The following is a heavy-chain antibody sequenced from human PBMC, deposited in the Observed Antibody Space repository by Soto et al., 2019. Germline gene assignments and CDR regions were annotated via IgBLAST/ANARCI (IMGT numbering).Heavy chain of an antibody. CDR2: ISGSGGST. D-gene: IGHD2-2*01. CDR1: GFTFSSYA. V-gene: IGHV3-23*01. Sequence: SGGSLRLSCAASGFTFSSYAMSWVRQAPGKGLEWVSAISGSGGSTYYADSVKGRFTISRDNSKNTLYLQMNSLRAEDTAVYYCAKSDCSSTSCYRGYMDVWGKGTTVTVSS. CDR3: AKSDCSSTSCYRGYMDV. J-gene: IGHJ6*03.